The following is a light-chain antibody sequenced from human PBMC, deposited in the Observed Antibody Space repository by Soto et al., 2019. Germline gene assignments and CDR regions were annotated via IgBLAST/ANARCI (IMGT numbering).Light chain of an antibody. CDR3: SSYTGSSTLL. CDR1: SSDVGAYNY. J-gene: IGLJ2*01. Sequence: QSVLTQPASVSGSPGQSITISCTGTSSDVGAYNYVSWYQHHPGKAPKLMIYEVSNRPSGVSNRFSGSKSGNTASLTISGLQAEDEADYYCSSYTGSSTLLFGGGTKLTVL. V-gene: IGLV2-14*01. CDR2: EVS.